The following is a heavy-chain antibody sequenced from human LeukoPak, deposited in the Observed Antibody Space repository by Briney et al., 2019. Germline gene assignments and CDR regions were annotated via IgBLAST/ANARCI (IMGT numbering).Heavy chain of an antibody. CDR2: IYHSGST. CDR1: GYSISSGYY. J-gene: IGHJ4*02. CDR3: ARSDYGGSAGDY. V-gene: IGHV4-38-2*02. D-gene: IGHD4-23*01. Sequence: SETLSLTCTVSGYSISSGYYWGWIRPPPGKGLEWIGSIYHSGSTYYNPSLKSRVTISVDTSKNQFSLKLSSVTAADTAVYYCARSDYGGSAGDYWGQGTLVTVSS.